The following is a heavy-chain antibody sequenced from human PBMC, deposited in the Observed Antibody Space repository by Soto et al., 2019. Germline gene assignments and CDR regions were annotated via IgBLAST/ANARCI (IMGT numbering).Heavy chain of an antibody. CDR1: GFTFSDYY. CDR3: VSRGNIYGG. D-gene: IGHD4-17*01. J-gene: IGHJ4*02. CDR2: ISNNGNTI. V-gene: IGHV3-11*01. Sequence: PGGSLRLSCTASGFTFSDYYMNWIRQAPGKGLEWVSHISNNGNTIYYADSVKGRFTISRDNAKNSLYLQMNSLRAEDTAVYYCVSRGNIYGGRGQGTLVTVSS.